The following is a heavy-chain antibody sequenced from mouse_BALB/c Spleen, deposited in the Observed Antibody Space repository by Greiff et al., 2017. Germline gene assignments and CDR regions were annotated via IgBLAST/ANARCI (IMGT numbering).Heavy chain of an antibody. Sequence: VQLQQPGAELVKPGASVKLSCKASGYTFTSYWMHWVKQRPGQGLEWIGEIDPSDSYTNYNQKFKGKATLTVDKSSSTAYMQLSSLTSEDSAVYYCARGYGSRPLYAMDYWGQGTSVTVSS. D-gene: IGHD1-1*01. J-gene: IGHJ4*01. CDR3: ARGYGSRPLYAMDY. CDR2: IDPSDSYT. CDR1: GYTFTSYW. V-gene: IGHV1-69*02.